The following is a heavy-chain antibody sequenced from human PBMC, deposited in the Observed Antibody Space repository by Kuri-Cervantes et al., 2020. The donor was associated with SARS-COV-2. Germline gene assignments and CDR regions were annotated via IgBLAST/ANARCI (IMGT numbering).Heavy chain of an antibody. D-gene: IGHD4-11*01. CDR1: GVSISSHY. J-gene: IGHJ4*02. V-gene: IGHV4-59*08. CDR2: IYHSGST. Sequence: GSLRLSCTVSGVSISSHYWSWIRLPPGKGLEWIGSIYHSGSTYYNPSLKSRVTISVDTSKNQFSLKLSSVTAADMAVYYCARRGYSNLLDYWGQGTLVTVSS. CDR3: ARRGYSNLLDY.